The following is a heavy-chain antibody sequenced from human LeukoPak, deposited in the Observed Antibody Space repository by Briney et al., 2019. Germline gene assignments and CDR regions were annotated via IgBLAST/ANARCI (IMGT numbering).Heavy chain of an antibody. Sequence: QPGRSLRLSCAASGFTFSSYGMHWVRQTPGKGLEWVTIMWSDGTNEYYADSVKGRFTISRDNSKNTLYLQMNSLRAEDTAVYYCARGSGSFSGGFDYWGQGTLVTVSS. CDR3: ARGSGSFSGGFDY. V-gene: IGHV3-33*01. CDR1: GFTFSSYG. CDR2: MWSDGTNE. D-gene: IGHD1-26*01. J-gene: IGHJ4*02.